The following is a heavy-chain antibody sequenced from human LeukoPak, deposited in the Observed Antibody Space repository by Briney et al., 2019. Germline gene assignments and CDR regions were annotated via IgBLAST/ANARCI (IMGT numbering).Heavy chain of an antibody. V-gene: IGHV4-39*07. Sequence: IPSETLSLTCTVSGGSISSSNYYWGWIRQPPGKGLEWIGEINHSGSTNYNPSLKSRVTISVDTSKNQFSLKLSSVTAADTAVYYCARDRTAPAHMVRGTVIPRAYMDVWGKGTTVTVSS. CDR2: INHSGST. D-gene: IGHD3-10*01. CDR3: ARDRTAPAHMVRGTVIPRAYMDV. J-gene: IGHJ6*04. CDR1: GGSISSSNYY.